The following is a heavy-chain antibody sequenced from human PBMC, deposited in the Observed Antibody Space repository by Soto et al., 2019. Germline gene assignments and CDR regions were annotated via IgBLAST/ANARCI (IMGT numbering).Heavy chain of an antibody. V-gene: IGHV3-33*08. J-gene: IGHJ4*02. CDR1: GFIFTRYS. D-gene: IGHD7-27*01. Sequence: PGGSLRLSCAASGFIFTRYSMHWVRQAPGKGLEWVAHIWYDGSNTYYADSVKGRFTISRDNSRNTLYLEMNSLRAEDTAVYHCVRDLLGSGGHFNYWGQGTLVTVSS. CDR2: IWYDGSNT. CDR3: VRDLLGSGGHFNY.